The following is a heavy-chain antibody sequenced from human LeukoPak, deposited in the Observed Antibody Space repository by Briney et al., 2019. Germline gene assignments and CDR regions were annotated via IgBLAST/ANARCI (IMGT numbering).Heavy chain of an antibody. CDR3: ARHGAAMSSDY. Sequence: AASVKVSCKASGGTFSRYAISWVRQAPRQGLEWMGGIIPIFGTANYAQKFQGRVTITTDDSTSTAYMELSSLSSEDTAVYYCARHGAAMSSDYWGQGTLVTVSS. J-gene: IGHJ4*02. D-gene: IGHD5-18*01. CDR2: IIPIFGTA. V-gene: IGHV1-69*05. CDR1: GGTFSRYA.